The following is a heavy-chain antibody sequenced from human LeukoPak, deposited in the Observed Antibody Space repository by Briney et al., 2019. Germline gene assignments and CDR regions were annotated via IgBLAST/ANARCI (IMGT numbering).Heavy chain of an antibody. D-gene: IGHD4-17*01. CDR3: AKAPSNDYGDYYFDY. V-gene: IGHV3-23*01. Sequence: GGSLRLSCAASGFTFSSYAMSWVRQAPGKGLQWVSAISGSGGSTYYADSVKGRFTISRDNSKNTLYLQMNSLRAEDTAVYYCAKAPSNDYGDYYFDYWGQGTLVTVSS. CDR1: GFTFSSYA. CDR2: ISGSGGST. J-gene: IGHJ4*02.